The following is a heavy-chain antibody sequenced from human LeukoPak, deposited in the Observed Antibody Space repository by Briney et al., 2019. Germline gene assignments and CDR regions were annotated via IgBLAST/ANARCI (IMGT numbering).Heavy chain of an antibody. CDR2: IWYDGSNK. Sequence: GGSLRLSCAASGFTFSSYGMHWVRQAPGKGLEWVTVIWYDGSNKYYADSVKGRFTISRDNSKNTLYLQMNSLRAEDTAVYYCARARYPGMAVAGWTLGYWGQGTLVTVSS. CDR3: ARARYPGMAVAGWTLGY. D-gene: IGHD6-19*01. CDR1: GFTFSSYG. V-gene: IGHV3-33*01. J-gene: IGHJ4*02.